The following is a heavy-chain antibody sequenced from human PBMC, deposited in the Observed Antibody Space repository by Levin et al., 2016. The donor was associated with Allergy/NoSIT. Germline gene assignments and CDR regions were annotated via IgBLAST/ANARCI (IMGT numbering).Heavy chain of an antibody. CDR2: ISGSGGST. CDR3: AKELSSTPLYAMDV. D-gene: IGHD5/OR15-5a*01. Sequence: GESLKISCAASGFTFSSYALSWVRQAPGKGLEWVSIISGSGGSTYYADSVKGRFTISRDNSKNTLYLQMNSLRAEDTAVYYCAKELSSTPLYAMDVWGQGTTVTVSS. CDR1: GFTFSSYA. V-gene: IGHV3-23*01. J-gene: IGHJ6*02.